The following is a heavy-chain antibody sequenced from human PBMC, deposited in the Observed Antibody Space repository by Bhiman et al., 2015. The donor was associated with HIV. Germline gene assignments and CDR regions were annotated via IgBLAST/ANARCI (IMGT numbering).Heavy chain of an antibody. CDR2: ISWNSGSI. Sequence: EVQLVESGGGLVQPGRSLRLSCAASGFTFDDYAIHWVRQVPGKGLEWVSGISWNSGSIGYADSVKGRFTISRDNAKNSLYLQMNSLRAEDTALYYCARGGSYYSYYYYYMDVWDKGTTVTVSS. CDR3: ARGGSYYSYYYYYMDV. V-gene: IGHV3-9*01. CDR1: GFTFDDYA. D-gene: IGHD1-26*01. J-gene: IGHJ6*03.